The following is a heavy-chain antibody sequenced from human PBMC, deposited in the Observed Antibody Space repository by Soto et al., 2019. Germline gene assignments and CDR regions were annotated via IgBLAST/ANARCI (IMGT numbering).Heavy chain of an antibody. J-gene: IGHJ6*02. CDR2: IKSKTDGGTT. V-gene: IGHV3-15*07. Sequence: GGSLRLSCAASGFTFSNAWMNWVRQAPGKGLEWVGRIKSKTDGGTTDYAAPVKGRFTISRDDSKNTLYLQMNSLKTEDTAVYYCTIYGSGSYGYYYYGMDVWGQGTTVTVSS. D-gene: IGHD3-10*01. CDR1: GFTFSNAW. CDR3: TIYGSGSYGYYYYGMDV.